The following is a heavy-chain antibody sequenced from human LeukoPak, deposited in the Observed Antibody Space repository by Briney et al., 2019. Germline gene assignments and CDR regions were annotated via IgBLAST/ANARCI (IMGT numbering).Heavy chain of an antibody. J-gene: IGHJ4*02. Sequence: GGSLRLSCAASEFIVSINYMTWVRQAPGKGLEWVSLIYSRGDTKYADSVKGRFTISRDNAKNSLYLQMNSLRAEDTAVYYCARAAGSSGWYGDTDSDYWGQGTLVTVSS. CDR1: EFIVSINY. V-gene: IGHV3-53*01. CDR3: ARAAGSSGWYGDTDSDY. D-gene: IGHD6-19*01. CDR2: IYSRGDT.